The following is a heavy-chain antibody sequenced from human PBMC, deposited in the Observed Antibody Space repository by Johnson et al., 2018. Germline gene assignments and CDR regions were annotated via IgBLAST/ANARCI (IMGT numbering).Heavy chain of an antibody. CDR2: IGSTVDT. CDR1: GFTFSTYD. V-gene: IGHV3-13*01. D-gene: IGHD3-10*01. Sequence: VQLQESGGGLVQPGGSLRLSCAASGFTFSTYDMHWVRQVTGKGLEWVSAIGSTVDTYYSDSVKGRFTIPREIAKNSFYLQMNSLGAGDTAVYYCAREQLWGHEAFDIWGQGTMVTVAS. CDR3: AREQLWGHEAFDI. J-gene: IGHJ3*02.